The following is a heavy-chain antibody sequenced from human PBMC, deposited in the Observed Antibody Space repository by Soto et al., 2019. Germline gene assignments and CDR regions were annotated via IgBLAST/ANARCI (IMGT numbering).Heavy chain of an antibody. CDR3: ARHALFQPIVTPRAWFDS. CDR1: GDSINSNFYY. Sequence: SETLSLTCTVSGDSINSNFYYWAWIRQSPGKGLEWIGSIYFSGSVYYSASLKSRATISIDTSKNQFFLKLTSVTAADTAVYYCARHALFQPIVTPRAWFDSWGQGSLVTVSS. CDR2: IYFSGSV. V-gene: IGHV4-39*01. D-gene: IGHD1-26*01. J-gene: IGHJ5*01.